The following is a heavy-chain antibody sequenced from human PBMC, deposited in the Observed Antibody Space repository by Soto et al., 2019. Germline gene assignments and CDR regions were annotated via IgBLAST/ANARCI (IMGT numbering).Heavy chain of an antibody. V-gene: IGHV1-69*01. CDR3: ARDPNYDSSGYHPYYYGMDV. D-gene: IGHD3-22*01. CDR2: IIPIFGTA. CDR1: GGTFSSYA. J-gene: IGHJ6*02. Sequence: QVQLVQSGAEVKKPGSSVKVSCKASGGTFSSYAISWVRQAPGQGLEWMGGIIPIFGTANYAQKFQGRVTITADESTITAYMELSSLRSEDTAVYYCARDPNYDSSGYHPYYYGMDVWGQGTTVTVSS.